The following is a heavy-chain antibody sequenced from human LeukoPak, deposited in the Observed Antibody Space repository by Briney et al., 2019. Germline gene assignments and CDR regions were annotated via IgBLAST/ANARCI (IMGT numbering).Heavy chain of an antibody. CDR3: VRGRFGFDY. D-gene: IGHD3-16*01. V-gene: IGHV3-7*03. Sequence: GGSLRLSCAASGFTFSNYWMSWVRQAPGKGLEWVAHIKEDGSEKNYVDSVKGRFIISRDNTKKSLYLQMNSLRADDTAVYFCVRGRFGFDYWGQGTLVTVSS. J-gene: IGHJ4*02. CDR1: GFTFSNYW. CDR2: IKEDGSEK.